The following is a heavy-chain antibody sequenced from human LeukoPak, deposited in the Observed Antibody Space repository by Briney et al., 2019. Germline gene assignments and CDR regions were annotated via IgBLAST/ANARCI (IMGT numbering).Heavy chain of an antibody. CDR1: GGSFSGYY. CDR2: ISHSGST. V-gene: IGHV4-34*01. D-gene: IGHD3-16*02. CDR3: ARGSRDINYDYVWGSDRVNWFDP. Sequence: SETLSLTCAVYGGSFSGYYWSWIRQPPGKGLEWIGEISHSGSTNYNPSLKSRVTISVDTSKNQFSLKLSSVTAADTAMYYCARGSRDINYDYVWGSDRVNWFDPWGQGTLVTVSS. J-gene: IGHJ5*02.